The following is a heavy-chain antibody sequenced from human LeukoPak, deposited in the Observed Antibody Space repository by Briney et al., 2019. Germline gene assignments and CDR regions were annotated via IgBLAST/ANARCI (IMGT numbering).Heavy chain of an antibody. V-gene: IGHV3-11*01. Sequence: PGGSLRLYCAASGFTFSDYYMSWIRQAPGKGLEWVSYISSSGSTIYYADSVKGRFTTSRDNAKNSLYLQMNSLRAEDTAVYYCARDLLWYYGMDVWGQGTTVTVSS. CDR1: GFTFSDYY. D-gene: IGHD2-15*01. J-gene: IGHJ6*02. CDR3: ARDLLWYYGMDV. CDR2: ISSSGSTI.